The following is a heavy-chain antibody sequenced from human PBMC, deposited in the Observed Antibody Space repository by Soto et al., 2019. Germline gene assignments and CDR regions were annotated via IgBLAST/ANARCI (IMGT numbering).Heavy chain of an antibody. CDR1: GFTFSSYG. CDR3: ANLLSSSLDY. CDR2: ISYDGSNK. Sequence: GGSLRLSCAASGFTFSSYGMHWVRQAPGKGLEWVAVISYDGSNKYYADSVKGRFTISRDNSKNTLYLQMNSLRAEDTAVYYCANLLSSSLDYWGQGTLVTVSS. V-gene: IGHV3-30*18. J-gene: IGHJ4*02. D-gene: IGHD6-6*01.